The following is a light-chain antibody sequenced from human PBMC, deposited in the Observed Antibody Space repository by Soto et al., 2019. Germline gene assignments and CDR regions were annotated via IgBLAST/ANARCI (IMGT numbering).Light chain of an antibody. J-gene: IGKJ1*01. V-gene: IGKV3-11*01. Sequence: IVMTQSPATLSVSPWERATLSCRASQSVSSNLAWYQQKPGQAPRLLIYDASRRATGIPARFSGSGSGTDFTLTISSLEPKDFAIYYCQQRSSWPGTFGQGTKVDIK. CDR2: DAS. CDR1: QSVSSN. CDR3: QQRSSWPGT.